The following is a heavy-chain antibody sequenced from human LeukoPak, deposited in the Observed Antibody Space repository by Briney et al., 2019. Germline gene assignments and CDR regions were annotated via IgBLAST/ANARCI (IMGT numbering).Heavy chain of an antibody. CDR1: GITFSSYS. CDR3: TRGGIARDFDY. CDR2: ISSTGTYI. Sequence: GGSLRLSCAASGITFSSYSMNWVRQAPGKGLEWVSSISSTGTYIYYAESVKGRFTISRDNDKNSLYLQMNSVRAEDTAVYYCTRGGIARDFDYWGQGTLVTVSS. J-gene: IGHJ4*02. V-gene: IGHV3-21*01. D-gene: IGHD3-16*01.